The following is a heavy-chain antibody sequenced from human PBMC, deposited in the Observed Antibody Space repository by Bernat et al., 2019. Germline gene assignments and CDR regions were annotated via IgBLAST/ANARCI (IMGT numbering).Heavy chain of an antibody. J-gene: IGHJ6*02. D-gene: IGHD3-10*01. V-gene: IGHV3-49*03. Sequence: EVQLVESGGGLVQPGRSLRLSCTASGFTFGDYVMIWFRQSPGKRLEWVGFIRSKGYGETTEYAASVKGRFTISRDDSKSVAYLQMNSLKTEDTAVYYCCRGTMVRGVTHYYYGMDVWGRGSTVTVSS. CDR2: IRSKGYGETT. CDR3: CRGTMVRGVTHYYYGMDV. CDR1: GFTFGDYV.